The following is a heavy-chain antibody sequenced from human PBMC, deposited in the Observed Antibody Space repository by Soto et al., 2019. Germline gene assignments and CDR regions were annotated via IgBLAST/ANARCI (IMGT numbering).Heavy chain of an antibody. V-gene: IGHV1-46*01. Sequence: ASVKVSCKPSGYTLSNNYGHWVRQAPGQGLYWMGVINPRDLRTTYAQKFQGRVTVTGDTSTSTVYMELSSLRSEDTAVYYCARGAILTGYYPFDNWGQGTLVTVSS. CDR3: ARGAILTGYYPFDN. CDR2: INPRDLRT. D-gene: IGHD3-9*01. CDR1: GYTLSNNY. J-gene: IGHJ4*02.